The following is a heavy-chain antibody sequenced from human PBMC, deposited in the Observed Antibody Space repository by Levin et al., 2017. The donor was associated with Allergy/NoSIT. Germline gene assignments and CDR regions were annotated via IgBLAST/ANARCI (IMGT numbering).Heavy chain of an antibody. CDR2: IKQDGSEK. D-gene: IGHD3-10*01. Sequence: GGSLRLSCTASAFTFRYYWMSWVRQAPGKGLEWVANIKQDGSEKNYVDSVKGRFTISRDNAKNSLYLQMNSLRDEDTAVYYCAQGVWFGQTSLDNWGQGSLVTVSS. J-gene: IGHJ4*02. CDR3: AQGVWFGQTSLDN. V-gene: IGHV3-7*02. CDR1: AFTFRYYW.